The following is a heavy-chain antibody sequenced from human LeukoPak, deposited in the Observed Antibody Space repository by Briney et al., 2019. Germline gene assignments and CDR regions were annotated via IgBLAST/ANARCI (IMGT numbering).Heavy chain of an antibody. CDR3: ARDLAYSRLDY. Sequence: PGGSLRLSCVGSGFIFSDYYMDWVRQAPGKGLEWVASINPDGNKKYSADSVKGRFTISRDNAENSLYLQMNSLRVEDTAFYYCARDLAYSRLDYWGQGMLVTVSS. CDR1: GFIFSDYY. D-gene: IGHD5-18*01. J-gene: IGHJ4*02. CDR2: INPDGNKK. V-gene: IGHV3-7*01.